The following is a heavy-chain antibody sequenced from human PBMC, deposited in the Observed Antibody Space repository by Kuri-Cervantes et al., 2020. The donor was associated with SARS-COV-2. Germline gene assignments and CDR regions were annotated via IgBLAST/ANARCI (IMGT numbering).Heavy chain of an antibody. Sequence: GSLRLSCTVSGGSISSYYWSWIRQPPGKGLEWIGYIYYSGSTNYNPSLKSRVTISVDTSKNQFSLKLSSVTAADTAVYYCARGKQLVFGYYFDYWGQGTLVTVSS. D-gene: IGHD6-6*01. CDR3: ARGKQLVFGYYFDY. J-gene: IGHJ4*02. CDR1: GGSISSYY. V-gene: IGHV4-59*12. CDR2: IYYSGST.